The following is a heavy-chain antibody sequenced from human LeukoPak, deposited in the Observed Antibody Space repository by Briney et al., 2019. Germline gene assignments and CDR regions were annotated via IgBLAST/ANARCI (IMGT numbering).Heavy chain of an antibody. CDR3: ARLEVTVVATIDY. V-gene: IGHV3-23*01. CDR2: ISGSGGST. CDR1: GFTFSSYG. D-gene: IGHD5-12*01. Sequence: GTLRLSCAASGFTFSSYGMSWVRQAPGKGLEWVSGISGSGGSTYYADSVKGRFTISRDNAKNSLYLQMNSLRAEDTAVYYCARLEVTVVATIDYWGQGTLVTVSS. J-gene: IGHJ4*02.